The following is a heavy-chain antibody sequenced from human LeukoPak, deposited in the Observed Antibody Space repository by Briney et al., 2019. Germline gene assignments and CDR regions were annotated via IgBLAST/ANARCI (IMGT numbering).Heavy chain of an antibody. V-gene: IGHV1-2*02. D-gene: IGHD3-22*01. CDR3: ARGPPSITMIVVVITTTNFDY. J-gene: IGHJ4*02. Sequence: ASVKVSCKASGYTFTDYYMHWVRQAPGQGLEWMGWINPNSGGTNYAQKFQGRVTMTRDTSISTAYMELSRLRSDDTAVYYCARGPPSITMIVVVITTTNFDYWGQGTLVTVSS. CDR1: GYTFTDYY. CDR2: INPNSGGT.